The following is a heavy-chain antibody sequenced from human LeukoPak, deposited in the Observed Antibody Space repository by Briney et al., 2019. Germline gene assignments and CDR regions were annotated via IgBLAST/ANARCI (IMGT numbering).Heavy chain of an antibody. V-gene: IGHV4-59*01. CDR1: GGSISSYY. CDR3: ARYRSTTVTTPYYFDY. CDR2: TYYSGST. D-gene: IGHD4-17*01. J-gene: IGHJ4*02. Sequence: PSETLSLTCTVSGGSISSYYWSWIRQPPGKGLEWIGYTYYSGSTNYSPSLKSRVTISVDTSKNQFSLKLSSVTAADTAVYYCARYRSTTVTTPYYFDYWGQGTLVTVSS.